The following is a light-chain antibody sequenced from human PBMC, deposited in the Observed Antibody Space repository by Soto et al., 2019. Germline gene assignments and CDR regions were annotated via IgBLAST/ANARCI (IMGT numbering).Light chain of an antibody. CDR1: QAIRTA. CDR3: QHSYTTPIT. Sequence: IQLTHSPSSLYASVGDRVTITCRASQAIRTALGWYQQQPEKAPKLLIYTASSLQSGVPSRFSGSGSGTDFTLTIDSLQPEDFATYYCQHSYTTPITFGQGTRLEIK. CDR2: TAS. V-gene: IGKV1-39*01. J-gene: IGKJ5*01.